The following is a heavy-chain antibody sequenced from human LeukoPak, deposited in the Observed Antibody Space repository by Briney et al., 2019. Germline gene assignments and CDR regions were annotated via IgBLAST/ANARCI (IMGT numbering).Heavy chain of an antibody. Sequence: ASVKVSCKASGYTFTAYYIHWVRQAPGQGLEWVGIINPSGGSTSYAQKFQGRVTMTRDTSTSTVYMELSSLRSEDTAVYYCARDPPSIAAAGISPTYYFGYWGQGTLVTVSS. J-gene: IGHJ4*02. CDR1: GYTFTAYY. V-gene: IGHV1-46*03. CDR3: ARDPPSIAAAGISPTYYFGY. CDR2: INPSGGST. D-gene: IGHD6-13*01.